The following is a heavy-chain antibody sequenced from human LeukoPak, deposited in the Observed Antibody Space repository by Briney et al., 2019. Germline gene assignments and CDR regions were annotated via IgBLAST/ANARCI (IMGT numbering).Heavy chain of an antibody. V-gene: IGHV3-7*01. CDR1: GFTFSWST. D-gene: IGHD3-16*01. CDR2: MKEDGSET. J-gene: IGHJ4*02. CDR3: ATGGAPGGRFEY. Sequence: SGGSLRLSCVVSGFTFSWSTMTWVRQVPGKGPEWVAKMKEDGSETQYVDSAKGRFTISRDNAKNSLYLRMNSLRVEDTAVYYCATGGAPGGRFEYWGQGALVTVSS.